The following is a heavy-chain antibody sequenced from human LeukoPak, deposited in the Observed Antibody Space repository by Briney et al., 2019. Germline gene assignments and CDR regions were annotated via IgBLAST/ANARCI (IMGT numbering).Heavy chain of an antibody. CDR1: GGTFSSYA. Sequence: SVKVSCKASGGTFSSYAISWVRQAPGQGLEWMGGIIPIFGTANYAQKFQGRVTITTDESTSTAYMELSSLRSEGTAVYYCARGRGYSSSYSVYYYYMDVWGKGTTVTVSS. D-gene: IGHD6-6*01. CDR3: ARGRGYSSSYSVYYYYMDV. J-gene: IGHJ6*03. CDR2: IIPIFGTA. V-gene: IGHV1-69*05.